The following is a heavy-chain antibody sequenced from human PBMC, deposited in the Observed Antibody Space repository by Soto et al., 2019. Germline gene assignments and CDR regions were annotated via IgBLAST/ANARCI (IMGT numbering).Heavy chain of an antibody. Sequence: GASVKVSCKVSGYTLTELSMHWVRQAPGKGLEWMGGFDPEDGETIYAQKFQGRVTMTEDTSTDTAYMELSSLRSEDTAVYYCATGGLXTMVRGVIIMGPNWFDPWGQGTLVTVSS. V-gene: IGHV1-24*01. CDR1: GYTLTELS. J-gene: IGHJ5*02. CDR2: FDPEDGET. D-gene: IGHD3-10*01. CDR3: ATGGLXTMVRGVIIMGPNWFDP.